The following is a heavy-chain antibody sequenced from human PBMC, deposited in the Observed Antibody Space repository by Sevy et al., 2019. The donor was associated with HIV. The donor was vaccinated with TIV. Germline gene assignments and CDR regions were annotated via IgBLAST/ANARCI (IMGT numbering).Heavy chain of an antibody. Sequence: LSLTCAASGFTFSSYAMSWVRQAPGKGLEWVSAISGSGISTYYADSVKGRFTISRDNSKNTLYLQMNNLRAEDTAVFYCAKGIGYSGYETDYWGQGTLVTVSS. CDR2: ISGSGIST. V-gene: IGHV3-23*01. CDR3: AKGIGYSGYETDY. CDR1: GFTFSSYA. J-gene: IGHJ4*02. D-gene: IGHD5-12*01.